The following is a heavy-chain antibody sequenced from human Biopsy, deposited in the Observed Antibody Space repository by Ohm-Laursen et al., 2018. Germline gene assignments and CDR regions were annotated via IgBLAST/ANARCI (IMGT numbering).Heavy chain of an antibody. CDR1: GFTFSSYG. D-gene: IGHD3-10*01. CDR2: ISGSGDTA. Sequence: SLRLSCAASGFTFSSYGMHWVRQAPGKGLEWVSLISGSGDTAYHPDSVKGRFTISRDNSNNTLYLEMNSLRTEETAKYYCTKAGSQDGFDIWGPGTMVTVSS. V-gene: IGHV3-23*01. CDR3: TKAGSQDGFDI. J-gene: IGHJ3*02.